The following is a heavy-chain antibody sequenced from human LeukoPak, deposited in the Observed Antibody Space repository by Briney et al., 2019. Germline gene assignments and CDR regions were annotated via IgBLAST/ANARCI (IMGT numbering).Heavy chain of an antibody. CDR3: ARGQYSGSCFDN. J-gene: IGHJ4*02. CDR1: GGSISSYY. Sequence: SETLSLTCSVSGGSISSYYWTWIRQPPGKGLEWIGDIYYSGSTNYNPSLKSRVTILVYTSKNQFSLKVSSVTAADTAVYYCARGQYSGSCFDNWGQGSLVTVSS. CDR2: IYYSGST. V-gene: IGHV4-59*01. D-gene: IGHD1-26*01.